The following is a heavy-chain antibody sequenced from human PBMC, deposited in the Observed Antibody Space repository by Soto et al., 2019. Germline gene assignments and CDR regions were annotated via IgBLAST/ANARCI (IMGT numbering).Heavy chain of an antibody. V-gene: IGHV4-38-2*02. CDR2: IYLSGTT. D-gene: IGHD3-3*01. J-gene: IGHJ4*02. Sequence: SETLSLTCAVSGYSISSGYYWGWIRQPPGKGLEWIGTIYLSGTTYYNPSLKSRVTISVDTSKNQFSLKLSSVTAADTAVYYCAREGDDVLRFLEWLSDGGRYFDYWGQGTLVTVSS. CDR3: AREGDDVLRFLEWLSDGGRYFDY. CDR1: GYSISSGYY.